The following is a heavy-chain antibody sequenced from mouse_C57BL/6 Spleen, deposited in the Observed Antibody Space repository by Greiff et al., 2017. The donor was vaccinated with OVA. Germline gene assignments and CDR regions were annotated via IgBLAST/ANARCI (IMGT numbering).Heavy chain of an antibody. D-gene: IGHD3-2*02. Sequence: VQLQQSGPELVKPGASVKISCKASGYTFTDYYMNWVKQSHGKSLEWIGDINPNNGGTSYNQKFKGKATLTVDKSSSTAYMELRSLTSEDSAVYYCARYSSGSLYYFDYWGQGTTLTVSS. CDR1: GYTFTDYY. CDR3: ARYSSGSLYYFDY. V-gene: IGHV1-26*01. J-gene: IGHJ2*01. CDR2: INPNNGGT.